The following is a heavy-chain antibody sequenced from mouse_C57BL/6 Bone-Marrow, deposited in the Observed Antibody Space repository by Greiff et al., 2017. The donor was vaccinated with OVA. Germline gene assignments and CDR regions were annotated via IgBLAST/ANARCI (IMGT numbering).Heavy chain of an antibody. CDR1: GFTFSSYA. CDR2: ISDGGSYT. V-gene: IGHV5-4*01. CDR3: AGYYSIFAY. D-gene: IGHD2-5*01. Sequence: EVHLVESGGGLVKPGGSLKLSCAASGFTFSSYAMSWVRQTPEKRLEWVATISDGGSYTYYPDNVKGRFTISRDNAKNNLYLQMSHLKSEDTAMYYCAGYYSIFAYWGQGTLVTVSA. J-gene: IGHJ3*01.